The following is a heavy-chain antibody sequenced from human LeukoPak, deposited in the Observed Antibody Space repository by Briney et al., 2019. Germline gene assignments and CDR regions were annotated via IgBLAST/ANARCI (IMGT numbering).Heavy chain of an antibody. D-gene: IGHD5-18*01. J-gene: IGHJ4*01. CDR1: GYTFTSYY. Sequence: ASVKVYCTASGYTFTSYYMHWVRQAPGQGLEWMGIIKPSGGCTSYAQKFQGRVTMTRDTSTSTVYMELSSLRSEYTAVYYWAREESALVTNYFDYWGHGHLV. CDR3: AREESALVTNYFDY. V-gene: IGHV1-46*01. CDR2: IKPSGGCT.